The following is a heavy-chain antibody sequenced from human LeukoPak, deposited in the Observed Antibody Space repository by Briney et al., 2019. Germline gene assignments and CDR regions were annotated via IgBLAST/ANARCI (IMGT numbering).Heavy chain of an antibody. V-gene: IGHV3-9*03. CDR3: SKTRSYSSPYYFDY. D-gene: IGHD6-19*01. CDR2: ITWNSGTI. Sequence: GGSLRLSCAASGFTFDNYAMHWVRQAPGKGLEWVSGITWNSGTIDYANSVKGRFTISRDNAKNSLYLQMISLRAEDMALYYCSKTRSYSSPYYFDYWGQGTLVTVSS. J-gene: IGHJ4*02. CDR1: GFTFDNYA.